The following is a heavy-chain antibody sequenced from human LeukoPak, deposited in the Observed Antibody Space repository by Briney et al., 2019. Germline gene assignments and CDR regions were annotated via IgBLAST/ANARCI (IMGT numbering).Heavy chain of an antibody. CDR3: ARAALKGEIDY. Sequence: KPSETLSLTCTVSGGSISSSSYYWGWIRQPPGKGLEWIGSIYHSGSTYYNPSLKSRVTISVDTSKNQFSLKLSSVTAADTAVYYCARAALKGEIDYWGQGTLVTVSS. V-gene: IGHV4-39*07. CDR2: IYHSGST. J-gene: IGHJ4*02. CDR1: GGSISSSSYY. D-gene: IGHD3-16*01.